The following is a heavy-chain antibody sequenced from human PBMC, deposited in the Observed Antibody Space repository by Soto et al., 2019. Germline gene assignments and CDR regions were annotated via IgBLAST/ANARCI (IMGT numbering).Heavy chain of an antibody. CDR3: AKTTYYYDSSGYYPSGAFDI. CDR1: GFTFSSYA. J-gene: IGHJ3*02. V-gene: IGHV3-23*01. D-gene: IGHD3-22*01. CDR2: ISGSGGST. Sequence: SLRLSCAASGFTFSSYAMSWVRQAPGKGLEWVSAISGSGGSTYYADSVKGRFTISRDNSKNTLYLQMNSLRAEDTAVYYCAKTTYYYDSSGYYPSGAFDIWGQGTMVTVSS.